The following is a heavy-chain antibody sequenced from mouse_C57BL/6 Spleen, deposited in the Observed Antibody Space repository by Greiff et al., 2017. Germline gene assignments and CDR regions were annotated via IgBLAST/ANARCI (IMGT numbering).Heavy chain of an antibody. Sequence: QVQLQQPGAELVRPGSSVTLSCKASGYTFTSYWMPWVKQRPIQGLEWIGNIDPSDSETHYNQKFKDKATLTVDKSSSTAYMQLSSLTSEDSAVYYCARTANWDAFDYWGQGTTLTVSS. CDR3: ARTANWDAFDY. V-gene: IGHV1-52*01. CDR2: IDPSDSET. D-gene: IGHD4-1*01. CDR1: GYTFTSYW. J-gene: IGHJ2*01.